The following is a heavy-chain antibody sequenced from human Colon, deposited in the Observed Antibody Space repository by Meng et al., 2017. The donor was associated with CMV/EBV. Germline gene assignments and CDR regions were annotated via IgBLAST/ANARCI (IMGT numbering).Heavy chain of an antibody. CDR1: GFSFSNHW. CDR3: SRGQDFVVVPTPKNFFDP. D-gene: IGHD2-2*01. CDR2: IKEDGSEK. J-gene: IGHJ5*02. V-gene: IGHV3-7*01. Sequence: GESLKISCAASGFSFSNHWMTWVRQAPGKGLEWVANIKEDGSEKYYVDSVKGRFTISRDNAKSTVYLQMNSLRAEDTAVYYCSRGQDFVVVPTPKNFFDPWGQGTLVTVSS.